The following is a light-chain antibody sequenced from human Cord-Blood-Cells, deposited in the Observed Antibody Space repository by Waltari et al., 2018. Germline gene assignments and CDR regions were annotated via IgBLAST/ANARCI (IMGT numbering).Light chain of an antibody. CDR1: SSNIGSNT. CDR3: AAWDDSLNGWV. Sequence: QSVLTRPPSASGTPGQRVTISCSGSSSNIGSNTVNWYQQLPGTAPKLRIYSNNQRPSGVPDRFSGSKSGTSASLAISGLQSEDEADYYCAAWDDSLNGWVFGGGTKLTVL. J-gene: IGLJ3*02. V-gene: IGLV1-44*01. CDR2: SNN.